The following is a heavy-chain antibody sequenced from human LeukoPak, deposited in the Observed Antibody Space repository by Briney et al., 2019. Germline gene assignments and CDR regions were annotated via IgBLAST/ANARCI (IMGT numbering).Heavy chain of an antibody. CDR3: ARGTTWSFDY. J-gene: IGHJ4*02. CDR1: GFTISSSW. V-gene: IGHV3-74*01. D-gene: IGHD2/OR15-2a*01. Sequence: SGGSLRLSCAASGFTISSSWMFWVRQAPGKGPVWVSYIKGDGTTSTYADSVKGRFTISRDNAKNTLYLQMNSLRAEDTAVYYCARGTTWSFDYWGQGTLVTVSS. CDR2: IKGDGTTS.